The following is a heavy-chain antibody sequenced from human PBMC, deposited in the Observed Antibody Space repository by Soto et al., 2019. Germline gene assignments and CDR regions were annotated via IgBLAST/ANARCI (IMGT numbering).Heavy chain of an antibody. J-gene: IGHJ1*01. Sequence: EVQLLESGGGLVQPGGSLRLSCAASGFSFSSYAMSWVRQAPGKGLEWVSVISGSGGSTYYADYVKGRFTISRDNSKNMLYLQRNSLSAEDTAVYYCAKDDPFGSSWYECFQHWGQGTLVTVSS. CDR1: GFSFSSYA. CDR3: AKDDPFGSSWYECFQH. D-gene: IGHD6-13*01. CDR2: ISGSGGST. V-gene: IGHV3-23*01.